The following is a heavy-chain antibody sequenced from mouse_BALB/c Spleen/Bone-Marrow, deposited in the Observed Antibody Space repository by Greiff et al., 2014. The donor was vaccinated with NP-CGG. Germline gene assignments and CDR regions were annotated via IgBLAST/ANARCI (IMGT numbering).Heavy chain of an antibody. Sequence: QVQLQQPGAELVRPGSSVKISCKASGNAFSSYWMNWVKQRPGQGLEWIGQIYPGDGDTNYNGKFKGKATLTADKSSSTAYMQLSSLTSEDSAVYFCARVRNWADYWGQGTTLTVSS. CDR2: IYPGDGDT. D-gene: IGHD4-1*01. CDR1: GNAFSSYW. J-gene: IGHJ2*01. CDR3: ARVRNWADY. V-gene: IGHV1-80*01.